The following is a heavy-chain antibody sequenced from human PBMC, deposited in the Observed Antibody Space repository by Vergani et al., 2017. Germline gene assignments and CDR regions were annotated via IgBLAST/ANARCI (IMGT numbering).Heavy chain of an antibody. D-gene: IGHD3-9*01. CDR1: GGSFSGYY. J-gene: IGHJ2*01. Sequence: QVQLQQWGAGLLKPSETLSLTCAVYGGSFSGYYWCWIRQPPGKGLEWIGEINHSGSTNYNPSLKSRVTISVDTSKNQFSLKLSSVTAADTAVYYCARLAYDDILTGYLNWYFDLWGRGTLVTVSS. CDR3: ARLAYDDILTGYLNWYFDL. CDR2: INHSGST. V-gene: IGHV4-34*01.